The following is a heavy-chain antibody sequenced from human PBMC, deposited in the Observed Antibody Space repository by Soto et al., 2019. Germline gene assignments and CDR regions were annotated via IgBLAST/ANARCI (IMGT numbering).Heavy chain of an antibody. J-gene: IGHJ3*02. CDR3: ARVHTVGAMGDAFDI. D-gene: IGHD1-26*01. CDR1: GGSVSSGSYY. Sequence: QVQLQESGPGLVKPSETLSLTCTVSGGSVSSGSYYWSWIRQPPGKGLEWIGYIYYSGSNNYNPSLKGRVTISVDTSKNQFSLKLSSVTAADTAVYYCARVHTVGAMGDAFDIWGQGTMVTVSS. V-gene: IGHV4-61*01. CDR2: IYYSGSN.